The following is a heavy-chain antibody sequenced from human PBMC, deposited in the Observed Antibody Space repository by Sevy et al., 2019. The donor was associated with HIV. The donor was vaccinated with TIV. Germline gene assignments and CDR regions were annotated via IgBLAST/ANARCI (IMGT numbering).Heavy chain of an antibody. D-gene: IGHD3-22*01. CDR1: GGSISGYY. CDR3: ARYESRGFLFDY. Sequence: SETLSLSCTISGGSISGYYWTWIRQPPGKGLEWIGYIYSDGITNYSPSLKSRITMSLDTSRKRFSLDLTSVTAADTAVYYCARYESRGFLFDYWGQGALVTVSS. J-gene: IGHJ4*02. CDR2: IYSDGIT. V-gene: IGHV4-59*13.